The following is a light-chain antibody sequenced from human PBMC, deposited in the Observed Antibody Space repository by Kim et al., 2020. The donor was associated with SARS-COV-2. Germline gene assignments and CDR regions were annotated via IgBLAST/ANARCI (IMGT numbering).Light chain of an antibody. V-gene: IGKV3-11*01. J-gene: IGKJ4*01. CDR1: HNCDNS. CDR3: QQRGSWPPALT. Sequence: GESAPLSCRASHNCDNSLALYQQTPGQAPRILIYDAAVRAAGIPGKFSGSGSGTDFTLTIGSLAPEDFAIYYCQQRGSWPPALTFGGGTKVDIK. CDR2: DAA.